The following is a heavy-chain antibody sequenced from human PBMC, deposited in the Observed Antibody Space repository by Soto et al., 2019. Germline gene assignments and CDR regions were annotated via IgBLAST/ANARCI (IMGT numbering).Heavy chain of an antibody. Sequence: GGSLRLSCAASGFTFSNAWMNWVRQAPGKGLEWVGRIKSKTDGGTTDYAAPVKGRFTISRDDSKNTLYLQMNSLKTEDTAVYYCTTDIVLVPAAMDSGYWGQGTLVTVSS. J-gene: IGHJ4*02. V-gene: IGHV3-15*07. D-gene: IGHD2-2*01. CDR3: TTDIVLVPAAMDSGY. CDR2: IKSKTDGGTT. CDR1: GFTFSNAW.